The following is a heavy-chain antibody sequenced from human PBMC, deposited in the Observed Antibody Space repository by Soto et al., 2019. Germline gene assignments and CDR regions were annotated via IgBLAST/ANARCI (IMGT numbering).Heavy chain of an antibody. D-gene: IGHD6-19*01. CDR3: AWGGRIAVAFDS. V-gene: IGHV3-30*03. Sequence: GGSLRLSCAASGFTFSSYGMHWVRQAPGKGLEWVAVISYDGSNKYYADSVKGRFTISRDNSKNTLYLQMNSLRAEDTAVYYCAWGGRIAVAFDSWGQGTLVTVSS. J-gene: IGHJ4*02. CDR2: ISYDGSNK. CDR1: GFTFSSYG.